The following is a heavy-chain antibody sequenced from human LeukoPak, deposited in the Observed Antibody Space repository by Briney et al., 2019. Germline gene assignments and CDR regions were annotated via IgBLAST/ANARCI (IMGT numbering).Heavy chain of an antibody. V-gene: IGHV3-30-3*01. D-gene: IGHD6-6*01. CDR1: GFTFSSYA. CDR2: ISYDGSNK. CDR3: ARGQYSSSPPRDY. J-gene: IGHJ4*02. Sequence: GGSLRPSCAASGFTFSSYAMHRVRQAPGKGLEWVAVISYDGSNKYYADSVKGRFTISRDNSKNTLYLQMNSLRAEDTAVYYCARGQYSSSPPRDYWGQGTLVTVSS.